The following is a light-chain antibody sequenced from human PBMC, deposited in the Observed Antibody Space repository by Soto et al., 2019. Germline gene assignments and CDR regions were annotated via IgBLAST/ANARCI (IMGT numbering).Light chain of an antibody. J-gene: IGKJ2*03. Sequence: EIVLTQSPATLSLSPREIATLSCRANQTVNNYLAWVQQKPGQAPRLLIYEASTRAAGIPARCSGSGSGTDFTLTIRSLEPEDFAVYYCQQRTNWRPFRCGQGTKLELK. V-gene: IGKV3-11*01. CDR2: EAS. CDR3: QQRTNWRPFR. CDR1: QTVNNY.